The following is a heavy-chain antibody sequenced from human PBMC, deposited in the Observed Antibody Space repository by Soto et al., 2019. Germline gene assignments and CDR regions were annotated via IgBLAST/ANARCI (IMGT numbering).Heavy chain of an antibody. V-gene: IGHV3-21*01. CDR3: ARIRMYYNSSEAAYYLDY. CDR2: ISSSGTYI. D-gene: IGHD3-10*01. J-gene: IGHJ4*02. CDR1: GFTFSDYA. Sequence: EVQLVESGGGLVKPGGSLRLSCAASGFTFSDYAMNWVRQSPGKGLEWVSAISSSGTYIYYADSLKGRFTISRDTAKNSVDLQMNSLRADDTAVYYCARIRMYYNSSEAAYYLDYWGQGVLVTVSS.